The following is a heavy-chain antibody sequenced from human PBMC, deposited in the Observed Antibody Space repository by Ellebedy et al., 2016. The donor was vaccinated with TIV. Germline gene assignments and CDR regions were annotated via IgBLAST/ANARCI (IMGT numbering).Heavy chain of an antibody. CDR1: GFTFSSYG. CDR2: ISYDGSNK. Sequence: GESLKISCAASGFTFSSYGMHWVRQAPGKGLEWVAVISYDGSNKYYADSVKGRFTISRDNAKNSLYLQMNSLRAEDTAVYYCATSAYYDSGDYQFDYWGQGTLVTVSS. D-gene: IGHD3-22*01. J-gene: IGHJ4*02. V-gene: IGHV3-30*03. CDR3: ATSAYYDSGDYQFDY.